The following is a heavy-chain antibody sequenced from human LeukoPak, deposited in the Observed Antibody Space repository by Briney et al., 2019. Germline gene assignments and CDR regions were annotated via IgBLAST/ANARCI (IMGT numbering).Heavy chain of an antibody. CDR2: ISSSSSYI. D-gene: IGHD2-2*01. CDR3: ARGERGLYCSSTSCYPVL. CDR1: GFTFSSYS. Sequence: GGSLRLSCAASGFTFSSYSMNWVRQAPGKGLEWVSSISSSSSYIYFADSVKGRFTISRDNAKNSLYLQMNSLRAEDTAVYYCARGERGLYCSSTSCYPVLGGQGTLVTVSS. V-gene: IGHV3-21*01. J-gene: IGHJ4*02.